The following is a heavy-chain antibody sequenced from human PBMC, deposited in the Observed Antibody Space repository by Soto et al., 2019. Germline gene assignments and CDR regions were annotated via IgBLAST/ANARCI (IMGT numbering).Heavy chain of an antibody. V-gene: IGHV1-69*06. Sequence: QVQLVQSGAEVKKPGSSVKVSCKASGGTFSSYTINWVRQAPGQGLEWMGGIIPIFGTANYAQKFQGRVTITADKSTSTAYMELSSLRSEDTAVYFCATRSGYYDGSGEYLRGYYWGQGTLVTVSS. CDR1: GGTFSSYT. D-gene: IGHD3-22*01. J-gene: IGHJ4*02. CDR2: IIPIFGTA. CDR3: ATRSGYYDGSGEYLRGYY.